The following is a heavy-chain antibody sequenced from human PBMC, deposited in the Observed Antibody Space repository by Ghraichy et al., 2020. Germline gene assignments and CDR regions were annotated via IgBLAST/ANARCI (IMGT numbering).Heavy chain of an antibody. CDR2: IKQDGSEK. CDR1: GFTFSSYW. CDR3: ARDDGQQLVPYYYYYMDV. V-gene: IGHV3-7*01. Sequence: GGSLRLSCAASGFTFSSYWMSWVRQAPGKGLEWVANIKQDGSEKYYVDSVKGRFTISRDNAKNSLYLQMNSLRAEDTAVYDCARDDGQQLVPYYYYYMDVWGKGTTVTVSS. J-gene: IGHJ6*03. D-gene: IGHD6-13*01.